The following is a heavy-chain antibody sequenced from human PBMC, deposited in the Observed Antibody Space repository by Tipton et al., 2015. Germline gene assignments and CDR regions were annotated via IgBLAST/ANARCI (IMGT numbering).Heavy chain of an antibody. D-gene: IGHD6-19*01. CDR1: GYTFSDYY. CDR3: AKDWSSGWSIKFDS. V-gene: IGHV1-2*04. CDR2: INPNNGAT. Sequence: QLVQSGAEVEKPGASVKVSCKASGYTFSDYYMHWVRQAPGQGLEWMGWINPNNGATNYAQKFQGWVTMTRDTAISTAYMELSSLKSDDTAIYYCAKDWSSGWSIKFDSWGQGTLVTVSS. J-gene: IGHJ4*02.